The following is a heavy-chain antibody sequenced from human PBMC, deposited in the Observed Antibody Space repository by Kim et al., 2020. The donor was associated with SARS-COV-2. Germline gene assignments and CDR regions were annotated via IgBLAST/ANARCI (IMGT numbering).Heavy chain of an antibody. CDR3: ARSTPRYGDYNP. CDR1: GFTFSSYT. Sequence: GVSLRLSCAASGFTFSSYTMNWVRQAPGKGLEWVSSISGGSDYIHYADSLEGRFTISRDNAKNSLYLQMDSLRGEDTATYYCARSTPRYGDYNPWGQGTL. CDR2: ISGGSDYI. D-gene: IGHD4-17*01. V-gene: IGHV3-21*01. J-gene: IGHJ5*02.